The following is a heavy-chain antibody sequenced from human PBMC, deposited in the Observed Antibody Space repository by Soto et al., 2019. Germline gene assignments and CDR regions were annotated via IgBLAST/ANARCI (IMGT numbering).Heavy chain of an antibody. V-gene: IGHV1-69*01. J-gene: IGHJ4*02. Sequence: QVQVVQSGAEVKKPGSSVKVYCKASGGTFSNYAISWVRQAPGHGLEWVGWIIPLTETPDYAQTVQGRLTITSDEITSAAYMELSSLRSDDTAVYYCASGTSNSWTCDVWGQGTLVTVSS. D-gene: IGHD2-2*01. CDR2: IIPLTETP. CDR3: ASGTSNSWTCDV. CDR1: GGTFSNYA.